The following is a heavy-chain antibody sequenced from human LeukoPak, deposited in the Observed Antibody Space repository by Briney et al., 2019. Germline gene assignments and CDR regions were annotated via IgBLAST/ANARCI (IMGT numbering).Heavy chain of an antibody. V-gene: IGHV3-30-3*01. CDR1: GFTFSSYA. J-gene: IGHJ6*02. CDR3: ARSAAEAYYYYGMDV. CDR2: ISYDGSNK. D-gene: IGHD6-25*01. Sequence: GGSLRLSCAASGFTFSSYAMHWVRQAPGKGLEWVAVISYDGSNKYYADSVKGRFTISRDNSKNTLYLQMNSLRAEDTAVYYCARSAAEAYYYYGMDVWGQGTTVTVSS.